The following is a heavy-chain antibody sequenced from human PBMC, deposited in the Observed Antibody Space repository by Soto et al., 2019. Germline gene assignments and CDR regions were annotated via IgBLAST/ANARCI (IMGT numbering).Heavy chain of an antibody. V-gene: IGHV4-31*03. CDR1: GASVSSDGYY. CDR3: AAAWSSSLIFQS. D-gene: IGHD6-13*01. CDR2: ISHSGIT. Sequence: SETLSLTCRVSGASVSSDGYYWTWLRQYSGGGLEFIGYISHSGITYHNPSLQSRPTLSVDTSKNHFSLDLRFVTVADTAIYYCAAAWSSSLIFQSRGQGTLVTVS. J-gene: IGHJ4*02.